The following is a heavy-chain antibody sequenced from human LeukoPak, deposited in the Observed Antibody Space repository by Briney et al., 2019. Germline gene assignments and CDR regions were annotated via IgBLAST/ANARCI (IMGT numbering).Heavy chain of an antibody. CDR3: ARQGGSGWYDLTY. J-gene: IGHJ4*02. CDR1: GGSISSSNW. CDR2: IYHSGST. D-gene: IGHD6-19*01. Sequence: PSETLSLTCAVSGGSISSSNWWSWVRQPPGKGLEWIGEIYHSGSTNYNPSLKSRVTISVDKSKNQFSLKLSYVTVAYTAVYYCARQGGSGWYDLTYWGQGTLVTVSS. V-gene: IGHV4-4*02.